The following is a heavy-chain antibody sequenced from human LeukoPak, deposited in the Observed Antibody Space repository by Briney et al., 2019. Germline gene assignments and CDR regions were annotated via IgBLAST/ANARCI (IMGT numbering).Heavy chain of an antibody. Sequence: SETLSLTCAVYGGSFSGYYWSWSRQPPGKGLEWMAEINHSGSTNYNPPLKSRVTISVDTSQNQFSLKLSSVTAADTAVYYCARGYCSSTSCYVFWFDPWGQGTLVTVSS. D-gene: IGHD2-2*01. J-gene: IGHJ5*02. CDR1: GGSFSGYY. V-gene: IGHV4-34*01. CDR3: ARGYCSSTSCYVFWFDP. CDR2: INHSGST.